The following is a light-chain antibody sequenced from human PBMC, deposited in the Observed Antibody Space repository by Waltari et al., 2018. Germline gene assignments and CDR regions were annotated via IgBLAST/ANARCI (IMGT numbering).Light chain of an antibody. V-gene: IGLV3-1*01. CDR1: RLGQKY. CDR2: EDT. J-gene: IGLJ2*01. Sequence: SYELTQPPSVSVSPGQTATITCSGARLGQKYTHWYQQKPGQSPLLVMYEDTKRPPGIPERFSGSNSGNTATLTISGTHGLDEADYYCQAWESSTADVVFGGGTKLTVL. CDR3: QAWESSTADVV.